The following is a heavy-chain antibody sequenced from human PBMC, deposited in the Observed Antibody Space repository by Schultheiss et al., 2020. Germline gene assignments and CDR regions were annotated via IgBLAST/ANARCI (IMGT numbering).Heavy chain of an antibody. CDR3: ARVGYFLDV. Sequence: GGSLRLSCAASGFTFSSYGMHWVRQAPGKGLEWVAVISYDGSNKYYADSVKGRFTISRDNAKNSLYLQMNSLRAEDTAVYYCARVGYFLDVWGQGTTVTVSS. D-gene: IGHD2/OR15-2a*01. CDR1: GFTFSSYG. V-gene: IGHV3-30*03. CDR2: ISYDGSNK. J-gene: IGHJ6*02.